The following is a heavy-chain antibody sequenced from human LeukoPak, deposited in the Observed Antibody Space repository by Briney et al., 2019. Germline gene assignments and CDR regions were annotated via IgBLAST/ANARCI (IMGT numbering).Heavy chain of an antibody. V-gene: IGHV3-15*01. CDR2: IKSKTDGGTT. CDR3: TTPPGNYYAWAYFQH. J-gene: IGHJ1*01. Sequence: TTGGSLRISCAASGFTFSNAWMTWVRQAPGKGLEWVGRIKSKTDGGTTDYAAPVKGRFTISRDDSKNTLYLQMNSLKTEDTAVYYCTTPPGNYYAWAYFQHWGQGTLVTVSS. D-gene: IGHD1-26*01. CDR1: GFTFSNAW.